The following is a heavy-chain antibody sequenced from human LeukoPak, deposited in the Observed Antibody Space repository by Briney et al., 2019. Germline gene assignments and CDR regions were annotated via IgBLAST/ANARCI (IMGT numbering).Heavy chain of an antibody. V-gene: IGHV1-18*01. Sequence: ASVKVSCKASGYTFTSYGISWVRQAPGQGLEWMGWISAYNGDTNYAQKLQGRVTMTRDTSISTAYMELSRLRSDDTAVYYCARSFLVVVDYWGQGTLVTVSS. D-gene: IGHD2-15*01. CDR1: GYTFTSYG. CDR3: ARSFLVVVDY. J-gene: IGHJ4*02. CDR2: ISAYNGDT.